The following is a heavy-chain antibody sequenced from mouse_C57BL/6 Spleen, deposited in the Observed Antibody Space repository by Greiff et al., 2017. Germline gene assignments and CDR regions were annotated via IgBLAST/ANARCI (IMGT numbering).Heavy chain of an antibody. CDR3: ATYYEYDSFDY. D-gene: IGHD2-4*01. J-gene: IGHJ2*01. CDR1: GFTFSSYG. Sequence: EVKLVESGGDLVKPGGSLKLSCAASGFTFSSYGMSWVRQTPDKRLEWVAPISSGGSSPYYPDRVKGRFTISRDNAKNTLYLQMSSLKSEDTAMYYCATYYEYDSFDYWGQGTTLTVSS. V-gene: IGHV5-6*02. CDR2: ISSGGSSP.